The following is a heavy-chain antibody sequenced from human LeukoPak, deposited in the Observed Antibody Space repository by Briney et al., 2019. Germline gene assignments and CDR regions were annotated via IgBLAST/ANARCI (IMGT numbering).Heavy chain of an antibody. V-gene: IGHV1-18*01. D-gene: IGHD3-22*01. Sequence: ASVKVSCKASGYTFSSYAITWVRQAPGQGLEWMGWISAINDNTNYAQKLQGRVTMTTDTSTSTAYMELRSLRSDDTAVYYCARGYYYDSSGYYYLSDAFDIWGQGTMVTVSS. CDR1: GYTFSSYA. CDR2: ISAINDNT. J-gene: IGHJ3*02. CDR3: ARGYYYDSSGYYYLSDAFDI.